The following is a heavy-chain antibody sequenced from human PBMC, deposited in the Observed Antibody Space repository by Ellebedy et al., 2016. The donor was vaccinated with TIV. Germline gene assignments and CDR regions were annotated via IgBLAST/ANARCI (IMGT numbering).Heavy chain of an antibody. J-gene: IGHJ4*02. Sequence: GSLRLSCAVSGGSISSSNWWSWVRQPPGKGLEWIGEIYHSGSTNYNPSLKSRVTISVDKSKNQFSLKLSSVTAADTAVYYCARGGMGDSSGYYFCYWGQGTLVTVSS. CDR2: IYHSGST. CDR3: ARGGMGDSSGYYFCY. CDR1: GGSISSSNW. D-gene: IGHD3-22*01. V-gene: IGHV4-4*02.